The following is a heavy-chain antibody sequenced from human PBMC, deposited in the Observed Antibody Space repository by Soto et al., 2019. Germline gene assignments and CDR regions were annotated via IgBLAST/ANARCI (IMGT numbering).Heavy chain of an antibody. CDR3: ARQSYSSSWDHLDY. J-gene: IGHJ4*02. V-gene: IGHV4-31*03. Sequence: SETLSLTCTVSGGSISSGGYYWSWIRQHPGKGLEWIGYIYYSGSTYYNPSLKSRVTISVDTSKNQFSLKLSSVTAADTAVYYCARQSYSSSWDHLDYWGQGTLVTVSS. CDR2: IYYSGST. D-gene: IGHD6-13*01. CDR1: GGSISSGGYY.